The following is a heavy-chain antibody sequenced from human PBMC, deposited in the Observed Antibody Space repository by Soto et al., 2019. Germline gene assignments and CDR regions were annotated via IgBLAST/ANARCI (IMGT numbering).Heavy chain of an antibody. V-gene: IGHV3-23*01. CDR2: ISGSGTST. CDR3: AKSLSALFSLGDFKY. Sequence: PGGSLRLSCAASGFTFSSYALNWVRQAPGKELEWVAEISGSGTSTYYAPSVKGRFIISSDSSKNTLYLRMYSLRAEDTAMYYCAKSLSALFSLGDFKYWGQGALVTVSS. J-gene: IGHJ4*02. CDR1: GFTFSSYA. D-gene: IGHD2-21*01.